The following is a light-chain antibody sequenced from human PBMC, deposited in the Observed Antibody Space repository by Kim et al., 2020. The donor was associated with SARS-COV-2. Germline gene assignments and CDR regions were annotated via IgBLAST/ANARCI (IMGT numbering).Light chain of an antibody. J-gene: IGLJ3*02. Sequence: QSALTQPASMSGSPGQAITISCTGTSSDIGTYNLVSWYQQHPNKAPKLIIYGGTKRPSGVSDRFSGSKSSNKASLTISGLQSEDEADYYCSSYARNNWVFGGGTQLTVL. CDR3: SSYARNNWV. CDR1: SSDIGTYNL. CDR2: GGT. V-gene: IGLV2-23*01.